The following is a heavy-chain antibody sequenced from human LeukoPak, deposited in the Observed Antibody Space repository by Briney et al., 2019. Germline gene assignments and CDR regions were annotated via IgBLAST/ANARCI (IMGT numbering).Heavy chain of an antibody. D-gene: IGHD4-17*01. Sequence: GESLKISCEGSGYNFTSYWIGWVRQMPGKGLEWMGVIYPGDSDSRYSPSFQGQVTFSVDNSISTAYLQWSSLKASDTAMYYCALYDYGDYRVAPWGQGTLVTVSS. CDR3: ALYDYGDYRVAP. J-gene: IGHJ4*02. CDR1: GYNFTSYW. V-gene: IGHV5-51*01. CDR2: IYPGDSDS.